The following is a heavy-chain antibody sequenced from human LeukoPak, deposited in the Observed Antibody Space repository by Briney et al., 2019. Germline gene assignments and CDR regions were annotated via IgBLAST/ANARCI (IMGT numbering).Heavy chain of an antibody. D-gene: IGHD3-3*01. CDR3: AREEGYDFWSGPTDY. CDR2: ISWNSGSI. J-gene: IGHJ4*02. CDR1: GFTFDDYA. V-gene: IGHV3-9*01. Sequence: GGSLRLSCAASGFTFDDYAMHWVRQAPGKGLEWVSGISWNSGSIGYADSVKGRFTISRDNAKNSLYLQMNSLRAEDTAVYYCAREEGYDFWSGPTDYWGQGTLVTVSS.